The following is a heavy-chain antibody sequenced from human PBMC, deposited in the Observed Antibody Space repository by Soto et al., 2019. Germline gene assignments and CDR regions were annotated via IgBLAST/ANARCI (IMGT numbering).Heavy chain of an antibody. CDR1: GFTFSSYS. Sequence: EVQLVESGGGLVQPGGSLRLSCAASGFTFSSYSMNWVRQAPGRGLEWVSYISSSSSTIYYADSVKGRFTISRDNAKNSLYLQMNSLRDEDTAVYYCARAAYCSSTSCLTNWFDPWGQGTLVTVSS. D-gene: IGHD2-2*01. CDR2: ISSSSSTI. CDR3: ARAAYCSSTSCLTNWFDP. V-gene: IGHV3-48*02. J-gene: IGHJ5*02.